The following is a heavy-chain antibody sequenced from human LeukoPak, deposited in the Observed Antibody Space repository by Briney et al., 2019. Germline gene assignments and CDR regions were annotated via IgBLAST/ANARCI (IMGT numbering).Heavy chain of an antibody. CDR1: GGSFSGYY. J-gene: IGHJ4*02. CDR2: VNHSGST. D-gene: IGHD6-6*01. Sequence: SETLSLTCAVYGGSFSGYYWSWIRQPPGKGLEWIGEVNHSGSTNYNPSLKSRVTISVDTSKNQFSLKLSSVTAADTAVYYCARSARHFDYWGQGTLVTVSS. V-gene: IGHV4-34*01. CDR3: ARSARHFDY.